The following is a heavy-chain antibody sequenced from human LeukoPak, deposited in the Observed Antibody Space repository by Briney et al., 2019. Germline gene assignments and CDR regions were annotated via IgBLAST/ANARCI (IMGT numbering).Heavy chain of an antibody. CDR2: ISGYNGNT. CDR1: GYTFSSYG. V-gene: IGHV1-18*01. D-gene: IGHD5-18*01. Sequence: ASVKVSCKASGYTFSSYGISWVRQAPGQGLEWMGWISGYNGNTKYTERLQGRVTMTRDTSTNTAYMELRSLRSDDTAVYYCAKDHDGYSYGSYFDYWGQGTLVTVSS. J-gene: IGHJ4*02. CDR3: AKDHDGYSYGSYFDY.